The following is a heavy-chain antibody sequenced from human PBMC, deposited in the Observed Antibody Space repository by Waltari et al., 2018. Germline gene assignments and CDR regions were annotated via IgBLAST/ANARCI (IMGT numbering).Heavy chain of an antibody. D-gene: IGHD1-1*01. Sequence: QVQLVQSGAEVKKPGSSVKFSCKASGGTFSNYATPWVRQAPGQGLEWMGGIIPVFRSAHYAQNFLDRVTITADESTSTAYMELMGLTSDDTAVYYCARPRTTVGTGLWNDGLQIWGQGTLVTVSS. CDR3: ARPRTTVGTGLWNDGLQI. CDR2: IIPVFRSA. J-gene: IGHJ3*02. CDR1: GGTFSNYA. V-gene: IGHV1-69*01.